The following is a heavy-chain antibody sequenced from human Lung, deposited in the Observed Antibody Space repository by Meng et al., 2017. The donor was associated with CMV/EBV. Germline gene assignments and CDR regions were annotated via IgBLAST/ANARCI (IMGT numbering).Heavy chain of an antibody. CDR1: GFNFSGYA. CDR3: AKEGSGWYYGVDV. Sequence: GRSXRLXCPASGFNFSGYAMHWVRQAPGKGLEWVAALSSDGHNKYHAESVKGRFTISRDNSKNTVYLQMNRLTTDDTAVYYCAKEGSGWYYGVDVWGQGATVTVSS. D-gene: IGHD6-19*01. V-gene: IGHV3-30*04. J-gene: IGHJ6*02. CDR2: LSSDGHNK.